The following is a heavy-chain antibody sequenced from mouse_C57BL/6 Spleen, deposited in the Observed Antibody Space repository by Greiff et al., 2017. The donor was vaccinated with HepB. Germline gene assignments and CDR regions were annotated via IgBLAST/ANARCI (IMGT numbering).Heavy chain of an antibody. CDR1: GYTFTDYY. J-gene: IGHJ2*01. CDR2: INPNNGGT. Sequence: EVQLQQSGPELVKPGASVKISCKASGYTFTDYYMNWVKQSHGKSLEWIGDINPNNGGTSYNQKFKGKATLTVDKSSSTAYMELRSLTSEDSAVYYCAREYYGSNYWGQGTTLTVSS. D-gene: IGHD1-1*01. V-gene: IGHV1-26*01. CDR3: AREYYGSNY.